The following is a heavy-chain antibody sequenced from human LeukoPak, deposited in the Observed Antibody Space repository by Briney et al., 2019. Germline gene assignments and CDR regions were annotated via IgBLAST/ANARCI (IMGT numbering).Heavy chain of an antibody. CDR1: GGSISSYY. V-gene: IGHV4-59*08. CDR2: IYYGGST. D-gene: IGHD3-3*01. J-gene: IGHJ6*02. CDR3: AMTGGYDFWSGYHYYGMDV. Sequence: SETLSLTCTVSGGSISSYYWSWIRQPPGKGLEWIGYIYYGGSTNYNPSLKSRVTISVDTSKNQFSLKRSSVTAADTAVYYCAMTGGYDFWSGYHYYGMDVWGQGTTVTVSS.